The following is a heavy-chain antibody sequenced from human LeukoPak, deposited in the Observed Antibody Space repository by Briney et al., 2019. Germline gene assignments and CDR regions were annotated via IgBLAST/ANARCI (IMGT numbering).Heavy chain of an antibody. J-gene: IGHJ4*02. D-gene: IGHD3-22*01. V-gene: IGHV4-39*01. CDR2: IYYSGST. CDR1: GGSISGSSYY. Sequence: SETLSLTCTVSGGSISGSSYYWGWIRQPPGKGLEWIGSIYYSGSTYYNPSLKSRVTISVDTSKNQFSLKLSSVTAADTAVYYCARWRYYDSSGYPSWYFDYWGQGTLVTVSS. CDR3: ARWRYYDSSGYPSWYFDY.